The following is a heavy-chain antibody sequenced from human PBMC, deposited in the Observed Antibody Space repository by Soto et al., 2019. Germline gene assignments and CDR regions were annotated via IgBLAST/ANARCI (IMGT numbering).Heavy chain of an antibody. CDR2: MNPNSGNT. CDR3: AKTTDCYFDL. Sequence: QVQLVQSGAEVKKPGASVKVSCKASGYTLTSYDINWVRQATGQGLEWMGWMNPNSGNTGYAQKFQGRVTMTRNTSINTAYMELSSLRAEDTAGYYCAKTTDCYFDLWGRGTLVTVSS. V-gene: IGHV1-8*01. D-gene: IGHD4-17*01. J-gene: IGHJ2*01. CDR1: GYTLTSYD.